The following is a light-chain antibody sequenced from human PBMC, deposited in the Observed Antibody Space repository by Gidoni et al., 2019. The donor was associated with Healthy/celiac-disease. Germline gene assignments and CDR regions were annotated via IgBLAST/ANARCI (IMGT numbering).Light chain of an antibody. J-gene: IGKJ1*01. Sequence: EIVLTQSPGTLSLYPGERATLSCRASQSVSSSYLAWYQQKPGHAPRLLIYGASSSATGIPDRFSGSGSGTDFTLTISRLEPEDFAVYYCQQYGSSPWTFGQGTKVEIK. CDR1: QSVSSSY. CDR2: GAS. V-gene: IGKV3-20*01. CDR3: QQYGSSPWT.